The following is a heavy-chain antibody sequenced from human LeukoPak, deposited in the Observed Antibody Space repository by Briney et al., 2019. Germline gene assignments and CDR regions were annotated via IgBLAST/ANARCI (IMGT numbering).Heavy chain of an antibody. CDR2: IYYSGST. J-gene: IGHJ5*02. CDR1: GGSFINYF. V-gene: IGHV4-59*08. CDR3: ARTRWAILADP. D-gene: IGHD3-9*01. Sequence: SETLSLTCTVSGGSFINYFWSWIRQPPGKGLEWIGYIYYSGSTKYNPSLKSRVTISVDTSKNQFSLKLSSVTAADTAVYYCARTRWAILADPWGQGTLVTVSS.